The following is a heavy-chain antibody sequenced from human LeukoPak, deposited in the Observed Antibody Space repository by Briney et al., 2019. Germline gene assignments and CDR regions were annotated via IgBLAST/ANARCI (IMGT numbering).Heavy chain of an antibody. V-gene: IGHV4-34*01. CDR1: GGSFSGYD. Sequence: SETLSLTCGVDGGSFSGYDWTWVRQPPGKGPEWIGQINYGGDTNYNPSLKSRVTISVDTSKDQFSLKVTSVTAADTAVYYCARGLGWKVTPMGLFYMDVWGEGATVTVSS. D-gene: IGHD1-1*01. J-gene: IGHJ6*03. CDR3: ARGLGWKVTPMGLFYMDV. CDR2: INYGGDT.